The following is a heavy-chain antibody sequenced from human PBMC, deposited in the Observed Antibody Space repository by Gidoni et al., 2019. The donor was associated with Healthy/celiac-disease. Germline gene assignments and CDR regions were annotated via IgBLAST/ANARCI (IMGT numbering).Heavy chain of an antibody. D-gene: IGHD3-22*01. CDR3: AKDISSNYDSSGYLDY. CDR2: ISWDGGST. CDR1: GFTFDDYT. J-gene: IGHJ4*02. Sequence: EVQLVVSWGVVVQPGGSLRLSCPASGFTFDDYTMHWVRQAPGKGLEWVSLISWDGGSTYYADSVKGRFTISRDNSKNSLYLQMNSLRTEDTALYYCAKDISSNYDSSGYLDYWGQGTLVTVSS. V-gene: IGHV3-43*01.